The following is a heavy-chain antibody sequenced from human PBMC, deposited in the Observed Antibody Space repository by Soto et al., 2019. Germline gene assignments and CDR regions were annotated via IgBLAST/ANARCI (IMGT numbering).Heavy chain of an antibody. CDR3: VAVDYFDY. J-gene: IGHJ4*02. Sequence: TSETLSLTCAVSGYSISSGYYWGWIRQPPGKGPEWIGSIYHSGSTYYNPSLKSRVTISVDTSKNQFSLKLSSVTAADTAVYYCVAVDYFDYWGQGTLVTVSS. CDR2: IYHSGST. V-gene: IGHV4-38-2*01. CDR1: GYSISSGYY.